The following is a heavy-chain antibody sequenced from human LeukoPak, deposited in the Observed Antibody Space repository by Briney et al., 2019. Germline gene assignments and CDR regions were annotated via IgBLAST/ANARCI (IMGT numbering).Heavy chain of an antibody. J-gene: IGHJ4*02. D-gene: IGHD1-26*01. CDR3: ARDIVGATGYFDY. V-gene: IGHV4-38-2*02. CDR2: IYHSGST. Sequence: SETLSLTCTVSGYSISSGYYWGWIRQPPGKGLEWIGSIYHSGSTYYNPSLKSRVTISVDTSKNQFSLKLSSVTAADTAVYYCARDIVGATGYFDYWGQGILVTVSS. CDR1: GYSISSGYY.